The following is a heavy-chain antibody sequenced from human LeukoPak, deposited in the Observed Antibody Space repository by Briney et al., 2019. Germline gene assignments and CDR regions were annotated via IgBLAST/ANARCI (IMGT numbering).Heavy chain of an antibody. J-gene: IGHJ1*01. CDR1: GFTFSSYA. D-gene: IGHD3-22*01. CDR2: ISYDGSNK. CDR3: ARDAYYYDSSGYWPGYFQH. Sequence: QPGGSLRLSCAASGFTFSSYAMHWVRQAPGKRLEWVAVISYDGSNKYYADSVKGRFTISRDNSKNTLYLQMNSLRAEDTAVYYCARDAYYYDSSGYWPGYFQHWGQGTLVTVSS. V-gene: IGHV3-30*01.